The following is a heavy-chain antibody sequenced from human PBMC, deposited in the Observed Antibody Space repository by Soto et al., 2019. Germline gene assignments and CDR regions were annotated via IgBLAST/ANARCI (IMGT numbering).Heavy chain of an antibody. D-gene: IGHD4-17*01. J-gene: IGHJ4*02. CDR1: GYIFANYY. V-gene: IGHV1-46*01. Sequence: QVQLGQSGAEVRKPGATVKVSCKASGYIFANYYIHWVRQAPGQGLEWMGIISPSGLTSTYAQKFKGRITMTKDTSTTTVYMELNSLSSEDTAVYYCARDQDGDYGLDYWGQGTLVSVSS. CDR3: ARDQDGDYGLDY. CDR2: ISPSGLTS.